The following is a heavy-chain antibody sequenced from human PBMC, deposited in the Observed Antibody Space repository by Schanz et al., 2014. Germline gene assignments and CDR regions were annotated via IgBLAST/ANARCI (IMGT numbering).Heavy chain of an antibody. CDR2: IYIGGNT. D-gene: IGHD1-1*01. J-gene: IGHJ5*02. V-gene: IGHV3-66*01. CDR1: GFTFENYA. Sequence: EVQLVESGGGVVRPGGSLRLSCAASGFTFENYALTWVRQVPGKGLEWVSFIYIGGNTYYADSVKGRFTISRDNSKNTVYIQMNSLRAEDTAVYYCTRDVRLDRRGNWFDPWGQGTLVTVSS. CDR3: TRDVRLDRRGNWFDP.